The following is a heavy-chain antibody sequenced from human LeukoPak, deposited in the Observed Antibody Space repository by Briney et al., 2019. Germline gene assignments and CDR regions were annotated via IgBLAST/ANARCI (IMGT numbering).Heavy chain of an antibody. J-gene: IGHJ4*02. Sequence: PSETLSLTCTVSGGSISSSSYYWGWIRQPPRKGLEWIGSIYYSGSTYYNPSLKSRVTISVDTSKNQFSLKLSSVTAADTAVYYCVGYYYDSSGYDYWGQGTLVTVSS. CDR1: GGSISSSSYY. V-gene: IGHV4-39*07. CDR3: VGYYYDSSGYDY. D-gene: IGHD3-22*01. CDR2: IYYSGST.